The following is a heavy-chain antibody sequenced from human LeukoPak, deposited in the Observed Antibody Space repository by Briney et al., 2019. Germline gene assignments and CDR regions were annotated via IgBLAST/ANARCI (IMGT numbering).Heavy chain of an antibody. D-gene: IGHD3-10*02. Sequence: GGSLRVSCAASGFTFTDYCMSWIRQAPGKGLEWLSYISSSGSTIYYADSVKGRFTISRDNAKNSLYLQMNSLRAEDTAVYYCAELGITMIGGVWGKGTTVTISS. CDR3: AELGITMIGGV. CDR1: GFTFTDYC. V-gene: IGHV3-11*04. CDR2: ISSSGSTI. J-gene: IGHJ6*04.